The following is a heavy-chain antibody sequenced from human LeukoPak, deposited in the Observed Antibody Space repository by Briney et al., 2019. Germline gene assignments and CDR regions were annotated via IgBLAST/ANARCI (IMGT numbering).Heavy chain of an antibody. CDR1: GFTFSSYA. Sequence: GGSLRLSCAASGFTFSSYAMSWVRQAPGKGLEWVSAISGSGGSTYYADSVKGRFTISRGNSKNTLYLQMNSLRAEDTAVYYCAKEHHSSGNYDGHYWGQGTLVTVSS. V-gene: IGHV3-23*01. J-gene: IGHJ4*02. CDR3: AKEHHSSGNYDGHY. CDR2: ISGSGGST. D-gene: IGHD3-22*01.